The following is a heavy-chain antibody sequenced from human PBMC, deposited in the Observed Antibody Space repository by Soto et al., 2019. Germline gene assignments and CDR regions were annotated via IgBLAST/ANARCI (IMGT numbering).Heavy chain of an antibody. Sequence: SETLSLTCSVSGGSVSSRGFYWTWIRQPPGKGLEWIGYMAFDGRTNYNPSLNSRVTISQDTSKNQFSLKLGSVTAADTAIHYCARLPDISGWPFDFWGQGTLVTVSS. D-gene: IGHD6-19*01. V-gene: IGHV4-61*08. J-gene: IGHJ4*02. CDR2: MAFDGRT. CDR3: ARLPDISGWPFDF. CDR1: GGSVSSRGFY.